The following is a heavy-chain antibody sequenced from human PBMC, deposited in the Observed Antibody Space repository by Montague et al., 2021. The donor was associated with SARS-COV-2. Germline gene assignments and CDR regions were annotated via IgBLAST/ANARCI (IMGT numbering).Heavy chain of an antibody. CDR1: GFTFSSYG. D-gene: IGHD1-26*01. V-gene: IGHV3-33*01. J-gene: IGHJ4*02. CDR2: IWYDGSNK. CDR3: ARDRGGNYIRYFDY. Sequence: SLRLSCAASGFTFSSYGMHWVRQAPGKGLEWVTVIWYDGSNKYYADSVNGRFTISRDNSKNTLYLEMNSLRAEDTAVYYCARDRGGNYIRYFDYWGQGTLVTVSS.